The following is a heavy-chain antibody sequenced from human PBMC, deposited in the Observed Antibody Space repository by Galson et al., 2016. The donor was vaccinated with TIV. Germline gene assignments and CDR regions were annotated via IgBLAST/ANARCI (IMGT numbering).Heavy chain of an antibody. CDR3: VREGCGGNNCYSEAYFDW. J-gene: IGHJ4*02. CDR2: FYYTGST. V-gene: IGHV4-59*01. Sequence: SETLSLTCTVSGGSISTYYLSWIRQPPGKGLEWIGYFYYTGSTNYNPSLKSRVTISVHRSKNQFSLKLSSVTAADTAVYYCVREGCGGNNCYSEAYFDWWGQGTLVTVSS. CDR1: GGSISTYY. D-gene: IGHD2-21*02.